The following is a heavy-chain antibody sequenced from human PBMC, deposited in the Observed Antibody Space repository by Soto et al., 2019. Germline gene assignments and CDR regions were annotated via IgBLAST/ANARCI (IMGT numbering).Heavy chain of an antibody. J-gene: IGHJ4*02. CDR1: GYTFTSYD. Sequence: ASVKVSCKASGYTFTSYDINWVRQATGQGLEWMGWMNPNSGNTGYAQKFQGRVTMTRNTSISTAYMELSSLRSEDTAVYYCAVIMPPYGSGSYYIRYDYWGQGTLVTVSS. CDR2: MNPNSGNT. D-gene: IGHD3-10*01. CDR3: AVIMPPYGSGSYYIRYDY. V-gene: IGHV1-8*01.